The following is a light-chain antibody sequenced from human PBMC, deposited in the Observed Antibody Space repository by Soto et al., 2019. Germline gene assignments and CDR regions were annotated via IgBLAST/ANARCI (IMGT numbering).Light chain of an antibody. CDR1: QSVSSY. CDR3: QQRSNWPPT. J-gene: IGKJ5*01. Sequence: EIVLTQSPVTLSLSPGERATLSCRASQSVSSYLAWYQQRPGQAPRLLISDTSNRATGIPARFSGSGSGTDFTLTISSLEPEDFAVYYCQQRSNWPPTFGQGTRLE. CDR2: DTS. V-gene: IGKV3-11*01.